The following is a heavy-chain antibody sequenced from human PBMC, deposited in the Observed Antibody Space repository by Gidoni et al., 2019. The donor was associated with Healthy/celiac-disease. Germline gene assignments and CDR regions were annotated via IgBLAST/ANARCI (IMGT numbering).Heavy chain of an antibody. J-gene: IGHJ4*02. D-gene: IGHD2-15*01. CDR3: ARRTRGDCSGGSCNYYFDY. Sequence: QVTLKEPGPVLVKPTETLTLTCTVSGFSLSNARMGVSWIRQPPGKALEWLAHIFSNDEKSYSTSLKSRLTISKDTSKSQVVLTMTNMDPVDTATYYCARRTRGDCSGGSCNYYFDYWGQGTLVTVSS. CDR2: IFSNDEK. V-gene: IGHV2-26*01. CDR1: GFSLSNARMG.